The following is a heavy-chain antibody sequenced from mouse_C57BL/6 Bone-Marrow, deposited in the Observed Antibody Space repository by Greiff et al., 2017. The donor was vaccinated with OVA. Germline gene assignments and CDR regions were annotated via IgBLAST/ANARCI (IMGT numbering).Heavy chain of an antibody. CDR1: GYTFTTYP. D-gene: IGHD2-3*01. CDR3: ARGGYSPWFAY. J-gene: IGHJ3*01. CDR2: FHPYNDDT. Sequence: VMMVESGAELVKPGASVKMSCKASGYTFTTYPIEWMKQNHGKSLEWIGNFHPYNDDTKYNEKFKGKATLTVEKSSSTVYLELSRLTSDDSAVYYCARGGYSPWFAYWGQGTLVTVSA. V-gene: IGHV1-47*01.